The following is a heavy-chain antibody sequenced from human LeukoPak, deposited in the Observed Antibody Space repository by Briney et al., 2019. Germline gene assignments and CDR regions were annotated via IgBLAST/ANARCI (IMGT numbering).Heavy chain of an antibody. CDR3: ARIKYSNGLRATGCYFAC. CDR2: IYSGDSDT. V-gene: IGHV5-51*01. Sequence: GESLKTPCKGSGYSFTSYWIGWVRETPGKGLEWMGIIYSGDSDTRYTPSLQGHVTISADKCTSTAYLQRSSLKASDTAMYYSARIKYSNGLRATGCYFACWGQATPVTASS. D-gene: IGHD5-18*01. J-gene: IGHJ4*02. CDR1: GYSFTSYW.